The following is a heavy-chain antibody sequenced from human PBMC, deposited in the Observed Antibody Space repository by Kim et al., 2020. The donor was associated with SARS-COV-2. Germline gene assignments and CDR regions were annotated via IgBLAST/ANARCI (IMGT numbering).Heavy chain of an antibody. J-gene: IGHJ3*02. D-gene: IGHD2-2*01. CDR2: IYYSGST. CDR1: GGSISSSSYY. Sequence: SETLSLTCTVSGGSISSSSYYWGWIRQPPGKGLEWIGSIYYSGSTYYNPSLKSRVTISVDTSKNQFSLKLSSVTAADTAVYYCARSPEDIVVVPAATNAFDIWGQGTMVTVSS. V-gene: IGHV4-39*01. CDR3: ARSPEDIVVVPAATNAFDI.